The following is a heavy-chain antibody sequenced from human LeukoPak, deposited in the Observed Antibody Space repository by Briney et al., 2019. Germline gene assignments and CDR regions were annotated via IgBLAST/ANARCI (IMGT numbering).Heavy chain of an antibody. CDR1: GFTFSSAP. V-gene: IGHV3-23*01. CDR2: IGGSGGNT. CDR3: AQWHTVDY. D-gene: IGHD2-8*01. Sequence: GGSLRLSCAASGFTFSSAPMSWVRQAPGKRLEWVSVIGGSGGNTNYADSVRGRFTISRDNSKNTLYLQMNSLRAEDTAVYYCAQWHTVDYWGQGTLVTVSS. J-gene: IGHJ4*02.